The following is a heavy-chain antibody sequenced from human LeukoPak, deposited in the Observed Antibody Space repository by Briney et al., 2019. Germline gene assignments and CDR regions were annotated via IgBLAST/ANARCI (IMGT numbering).Heavy chain of an antibody. V-gene: IGHV5-51*01. Sequence: RGESLKISCKGSGYSFTSYWIGWVRQMPGKGLEWMGIIYPGDSDNRYSPSFQGQVTISADKSISTAYLQWSSLKASDTAMYYCARSIAVAGTDYGYWGQGTLVTVSS. D-gene: IGHD6-19*01. J-gene: IGHJ4*02. CDR2: IYPGDSDN. CDR1: GYSFTSYW. CDR3: ARSIAVAGTDYGY.